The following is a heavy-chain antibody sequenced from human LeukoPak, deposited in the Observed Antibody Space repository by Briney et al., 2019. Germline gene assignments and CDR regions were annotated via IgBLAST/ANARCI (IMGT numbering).Heavy chain of an antibody. J-gene: IGHJ3*02. D-gene: IGHD2-2*01. V-gene: IGHV1-18*01. CDR3: ARDREYCSSTSCYDAFDI. CDR1: GYTFTSYS. Sequence: ASVKVSCKSSGYTFTSYSISWVRQAHGQGLEWMGWISAYNGKTNYAQKLYGRVTMTTDTSTSTAYMELRSLRPDDTDVYCCARDREYCSSTSCYDAFDIWGQGTMVTVCS. CDR2: ISAYNGKT.